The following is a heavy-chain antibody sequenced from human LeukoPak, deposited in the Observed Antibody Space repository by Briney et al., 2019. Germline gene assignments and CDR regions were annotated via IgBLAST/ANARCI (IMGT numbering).Heavy chain of an antibody. CDR3: ARVVIMVRGVIMTIDP. V-gene: IGHV4-4*02. CDR2: IYHSGST. J-gene: IGHJ5*02. CDR1: GGSISSSNW. Sequence: PSETLSLTCAVSGGSISSSNWWSWVRQPPGKGLEWIGEIYHSGSTNYNPSLKSRVTISVDKSKNQFSLKLSSVTAADTAVYYCARVVIMVRGVIMTIDPWGQGTLVTVSS. D-gene: IGHD3-10*01.